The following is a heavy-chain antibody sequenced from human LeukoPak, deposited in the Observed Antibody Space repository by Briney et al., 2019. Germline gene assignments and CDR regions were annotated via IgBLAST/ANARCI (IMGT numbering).Heavy chain of an antibody. CDR3: AKDSYGSGSYYTSR. D-gene: IGHD3-10*01. J-gene: IGHJ4*02. CDR1: GFTFSSNY. CDR2: IYSGGST. Sequence: GGSLRLSCAASGFTFSSNYMSWGREAPGEGLEWVSVIYSGGSTYYSDSVKGRFTISRDNSKSTLYIQMNSLRAEDTAVYYCAKDSYGSGSYYTSRWGQGTLVTVSS. V-gene: IGHV3-53*01.